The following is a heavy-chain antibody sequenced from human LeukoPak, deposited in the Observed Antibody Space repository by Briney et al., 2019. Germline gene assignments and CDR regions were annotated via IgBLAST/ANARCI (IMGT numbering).Heavy chain of an antibody. CDR2: ISGRGDST. D-gene: IGHD3-9*01. V-gene: IGHV3-23*01. Sequence: GGSLRLSCAASGFTFSSYAMSWVRQAPGKGLEWVSSISGRGDSTYYADSVKGRFTISRDNSKNTLYLQMNSLRAEDTAVYYCAAVLTGYYSPLDYWGQGTLVTVSS. CDR3: AAVLTGYYSPLDY. CDR1: GFTFSSYA. J-gene: IGHJ4*02.